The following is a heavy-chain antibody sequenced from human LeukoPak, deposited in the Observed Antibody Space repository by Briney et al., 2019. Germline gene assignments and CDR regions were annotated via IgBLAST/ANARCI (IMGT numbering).Heavy chain of an antibody. D-gene: IGHD4-17*01. Sequence: SGPTLVKPTQTLTLTCTFSGFSLTTSRVGVGWIRQPPGKALEWLAVIYCNDEKRYSPSLKSRLTITKDTSKNQVVLTMTNMEPVDTATYSCAHSAVITTVTTLLTPFDYWGQGTLVTVSS. J-gene: IGHJ4*02. CDR3: AHSAVITTVTTLLTPFDY. CDR2: IYCNDEK. CDR1: GFSLTTSRVG. V-gene: IGHV2-5*01.